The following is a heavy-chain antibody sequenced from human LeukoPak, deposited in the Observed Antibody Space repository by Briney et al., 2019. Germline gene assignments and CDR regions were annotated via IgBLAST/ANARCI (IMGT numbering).Heavy chain of an antibody. J-gene: IGHJ3*02. CDR2: INHSGST. D-gene: IGHD3-10*01. V-gene: IGHV4-34*01. CDR1: GGSFSGYY. CDR3: ARAELLWFGELWGAFDI. Sequence: PSETLSLTCAVYGGSFSGYYWSWIRQPPGKGLEWIGEINHSGSTNYNPSLKSRVTISVDTSKNQFSLKLSSVTAADTAVYYCARAELLWFGELWGAFDIWGQGTMVTVSS.